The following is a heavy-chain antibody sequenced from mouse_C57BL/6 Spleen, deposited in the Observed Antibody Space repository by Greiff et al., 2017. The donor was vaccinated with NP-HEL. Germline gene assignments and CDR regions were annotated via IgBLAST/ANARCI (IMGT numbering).Heavy chain of an antibody. V-gene: IGHV5-17*01. Sequence: EVMLVESGGGLVKPGGSLKLSCAASGFTFSDYGMHWVRQAPEKGLEWVAYISSGSSTIYYADKVKGRFTISRDNAKNTLFLQMTSLRSEDTAMYYCARTDYYGSSYPDYWGQGTTLTVSS. J-gene: IGHJ2*01. CDR2: ISSGSSTI. CDR1: GFTFSDYG. CDR3: ARTDYYGSSYPDY. D-gene: IGHD1-1*01.